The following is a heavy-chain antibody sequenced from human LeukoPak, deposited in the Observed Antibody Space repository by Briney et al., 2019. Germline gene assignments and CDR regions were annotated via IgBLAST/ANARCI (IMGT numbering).Heavy chain of an antibody. J-gene: IGHJ4*02. CDR2: INPNSGGT. Sequence: ASVKVSCKASGYTFTGYYMHWVRQAPGQGLEWMGWINPNSGGTNYAQKFQGRVTMTRDTSISTAYMELSRLRSDDTAVYYCARVGYYYDSSGASFDYWGQGTLVTASS. V-gene: IGHV1-2*02. CDR3: ARVGYYYDSSGASFDY. D-gene: IGHD3-22*01. CDR1: GYTFTGYY.